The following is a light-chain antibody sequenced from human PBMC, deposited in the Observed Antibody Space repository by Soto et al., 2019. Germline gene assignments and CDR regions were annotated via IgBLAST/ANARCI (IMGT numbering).Light chain of an antibody. CDR3: QQYGRSPFT. J-gene: IGKJ3*01. CDR2: GAS. CDR1: QSVSSNN. Sequence: EIVLTQSPGTLSLSPGERATLSCRASQSVSSNNLAWYQQRPGQAPSVVIYGASTRATGIPERFSGSGSGTDFTLTISRLEPEAFAVYYCQQYGRSPFTFGPGTNVDIK. V-gene: IGKV3-20*01.